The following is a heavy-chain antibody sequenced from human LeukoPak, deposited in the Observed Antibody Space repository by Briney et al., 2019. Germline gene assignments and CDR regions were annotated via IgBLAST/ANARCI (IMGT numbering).Heavy chain of an antibody. Sequence: ASVKVSCKASGYTFTNYYIHWVRQAPGQGLEWMGWINPNSGGTNYAQKFQGRVTMTRATSISTAYMGVSRLRSDDTAVYYCARERETTAFDFWGQGTLVTVSS. D-gene: IGHD1-1*01. CDR3: ARERETTAFDF. V-gene: IGHV1-2*02. CDR1: GYTFTNYY. CDR2: INPNSGGT. J-gene: IGHJ4*02.